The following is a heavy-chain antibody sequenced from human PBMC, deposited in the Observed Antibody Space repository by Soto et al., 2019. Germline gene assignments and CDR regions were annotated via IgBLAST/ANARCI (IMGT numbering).Heavy chain of an antibody. CDR2: THHSGRT. V-gene: IGHV4-4*02. J-gene: IGHJ5*02. CDR1: GGSMSSSNW. Sequence: SSETLSLTCTVSGGSMSSSNWWNWVRQPPGKGLEWIGETHHSGRTNYNPSLKSRVTISVDKSKNHFSLKLSSVTAADTAVYYCARGHKVVRALQNLFDPWGQGTLVTVSS. D-gene: IGHD2-15*01. CDR3: ARGHKVVRALQNLFDP.